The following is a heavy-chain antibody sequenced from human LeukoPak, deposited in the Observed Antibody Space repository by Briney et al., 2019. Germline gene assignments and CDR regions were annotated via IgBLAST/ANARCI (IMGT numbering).Heavy chain of an antibody. J-gene: IGHJ4*02. CDR3: AKHAVAYCVNGICYERGYYFDY. D-gene: IGHD2-8*01. CDR2: ISSNGGRT. V-gene: IGHV3-64*01. Sequence: PGGSLRLSCAASGFTFRSYGMHWVRQAPGKGLEYVSAISSNGGRTYYANSVRGRFTISRDKSKNTLYVQMNSLRAEDTAVYYCAKHAVAYCVNGICYERGYYFDYWGQGTLVTVSS. CDR1: GFTFRSYG.